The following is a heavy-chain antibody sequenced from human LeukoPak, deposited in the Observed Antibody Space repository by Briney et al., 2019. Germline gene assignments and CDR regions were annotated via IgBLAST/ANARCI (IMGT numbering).Heavy chain of an antibody. J-gene: IGHJ6*02. Sequence: GGSLRLSCAASGFTFSSYWMSWVRQAPGKGLEWVANIKQDGSEKYYVDSVKGRFTISRDNAKNSLYLQMNSLRAEDTAVYYCAREVGIAAACYYYYGMDVWGQGTTVTVSS. D-gene: IGHD6-13*01. CDR1: GFTFSSYW. CDR3: AREVGIAAACYYYYGMDV. V-gene: IGHV3-7*01. CDR2: IKQDGSEK.